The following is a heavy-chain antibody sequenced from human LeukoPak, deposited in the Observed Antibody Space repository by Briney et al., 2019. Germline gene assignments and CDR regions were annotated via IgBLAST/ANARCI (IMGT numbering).Heavy chain of an antibody. CDR1: GFTFSTYS. CDR2: ISCSSSYI. V-gene: IGHV3-21*01. CDR3: ARIQLNSYYYYMDV. J-gene: IGHJ6*03. D-gene: IGHD2-2*01. Sequence: GGSLRLSCAASGFTFSTYSMNWVRQAPGEGLEWVSSISCSSSYIYYADSLKGRFTISRDNAKNSLYLQMNSLRAEDTAVYYCARIQLNSYYYYMDVWGKGTTVTVSS.